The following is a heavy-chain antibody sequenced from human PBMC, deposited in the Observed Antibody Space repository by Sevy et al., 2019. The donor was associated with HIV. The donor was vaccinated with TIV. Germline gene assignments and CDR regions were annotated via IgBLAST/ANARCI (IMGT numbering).Heavy chain of an antibody. D-gene: IGHD6-19*01. CDR1: GGTFYSYA. CDR2: IIPIFGAT. CDR3: ARAEKAVTGTAFDY. Sequence: ASVKVSCKASGGTFYSYAISWVRQAPVQGLEWMGGIIPIFGATNYAQKFQGRVTITADESTSAAYMELSSLRSEDTAVYYCARAEKAVTGTAFDYWGQGTLVTVSS. J-gene: IGHJ4*02. V-gene: IGHV1-69*13.